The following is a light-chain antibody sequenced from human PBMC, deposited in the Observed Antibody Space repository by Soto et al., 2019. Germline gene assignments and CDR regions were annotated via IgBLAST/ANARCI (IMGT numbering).Light chain of an antibody. CDR2: AAS. CDR1: RGIGTY. J-gene: IGKJ2*01. Sequence: DIQLTQSPSFLSASVGDRVTLTCRASRGIGTYLAWLQQKPGKGPKVLIYAASTLQNGVPSRFSGSGSGSEFTLTITSLQPEDVATYFCQELTDYPYTFGQGTKLEIK. V-gene: IGKV1-9*01. CDR3: QELTDYPYT.